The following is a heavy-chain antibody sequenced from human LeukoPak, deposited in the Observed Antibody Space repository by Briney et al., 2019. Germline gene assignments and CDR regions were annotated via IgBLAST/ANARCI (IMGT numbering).Heavy chain of an antibody. J-gene: IGHJ6*03. CDR2: ISPSGGST. CDR3: ARDPSKRYYYYYMDV. V-gene: IGHV1-46*01. Sequence: GASVKVSCKAFGYTFTSNYMHWVRQAPGQGPEWMGVISPSGGSTTYAQKFQGRVTLTRDMSTSTDYLELSSLRSEDTAVYYCARDPSKRYYYYYMDVWGKGTTVTISS. CDR1: GYTFTSNY.